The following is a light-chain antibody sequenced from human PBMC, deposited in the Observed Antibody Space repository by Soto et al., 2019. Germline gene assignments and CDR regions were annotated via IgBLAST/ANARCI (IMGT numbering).Light chain of an antibody. J-gene: IGLJ2*01. CDR3: AAWDDSLNGMV. CDR2: SNN. CDR1: FSNIGGNT. V-gene: IGLV1-44*01. Sequence: QSVLTQPPSASGTPGQRVTISCSGSFSNIGGNTVNWYQQLPGTAPKLLIHSNNQRPSGVPDRFSGSKSGTSASLAISGLQSEDEADYYCAAWDDSLNGMVFGGGTKLTDL.